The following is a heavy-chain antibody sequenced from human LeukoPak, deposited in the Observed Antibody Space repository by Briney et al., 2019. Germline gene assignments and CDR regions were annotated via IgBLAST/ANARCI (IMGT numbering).Heavy chain of an antibody. CDR2: IYYSGST. D-gene: IGHD4-11*01. CDR3: ASEPYSNYNYYYYMDV. V-gene: IGHV4-39*01. Sequence: NPSETLSLTCTVSGGSISSSSYYWGWIRQPPGKGLEWIGSIYYSGSTYYNPSLKSRVTISVDTSKNQFSLKLSSVTAADTAVYYCASEPYSNYNYYYYMDVWGKGTTDTVSS. J-gene: IGHJ6*03. CDR1: GGSISSSSYY.